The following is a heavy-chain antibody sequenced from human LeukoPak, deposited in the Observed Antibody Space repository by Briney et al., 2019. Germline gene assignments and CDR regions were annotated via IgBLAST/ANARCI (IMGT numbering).Heavy chain of an antibody. CDR1: GGSFSGYY. V-gene: IGHV4-34*01. Sequence: SETLSLTCAVYGGSFSGYYWSWIRQPPGKGLEWIGEINHSGSTNYNPSFKSRVTISVDTSKNQFSLKLSSVTAADTAVYYCARGLRNDYSIRFDPWGQGTLVTVSS. CDR3: ARGLRNDYSIRFDP. CDR2: INHSGST. D-gene: IGHD4-11*01. J-gene: IGHJ5*02.